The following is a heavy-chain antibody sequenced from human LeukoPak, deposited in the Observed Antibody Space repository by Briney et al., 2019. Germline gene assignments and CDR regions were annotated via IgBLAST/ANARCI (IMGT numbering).Heavy chain of an antibody. CDR3: ARAGLRFLEWLFGNFDY. D-gene: IGHD3-3*01. J-gene: IGHJ4*02. CDR1: GFTFSSYS. Sequence: GGSLRLSCAASGFTFSSYSMNWVRQPPGQGLEWVSSISSNSNYIHYADSVKGRFTISRDNAKNSLFLQMNSLRAEDTAVYYCARAGLRFLEWLFGNFDYWGQGTLVTVSS. CDR2: ISSNSNYI. V-gene: IGHV3-21*01.